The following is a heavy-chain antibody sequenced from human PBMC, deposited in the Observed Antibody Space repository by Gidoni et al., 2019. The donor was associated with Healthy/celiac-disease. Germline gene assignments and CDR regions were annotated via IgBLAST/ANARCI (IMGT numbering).Heavy chain of an antibody. V-gene: IGHV3-66*01. J-gene: IGHJ3*02. CDR2: IYSGGST. CDR3: ARVGTYYYDSSGLLGGAFDI. CDR1: GFTVRRNY. Sequence: EVQLVESGGGLVQPGGSLRLSCAASGFTVRRNYMSWVRQAPGKGLEWVSVIYSGGSTYYADSVKGRFTISRDNSKNTLYLQMNSLRAEDTAVYYCARVGTYYYDSSGLLGGAFDIWGQGTMVTVSS. D-gene: IGHD3-22*01.